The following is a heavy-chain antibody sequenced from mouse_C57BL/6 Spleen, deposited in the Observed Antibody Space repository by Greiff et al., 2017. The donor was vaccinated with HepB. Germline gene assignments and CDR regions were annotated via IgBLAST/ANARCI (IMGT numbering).Heavy chain of an antibody. CDR2: IDPSDSET. CDR3: ARCYGSSSYYAMDY. D-gene: IGHD1-1*01. CDR1: GYTFTSYW. J-gene: IGHJ4*01. V-gene: IGHV1-52*01. Sequence: VQLQQPGAELVRPGSSVKLSCKASGYTFTSYWMHWVKQRPIQGLEWIGNIDPSDSETHYNQKFKDKATLTVDKSSSTAYMQLSSLTSEDSAVYYCARCYGSSSYYAMDYWGQGTSVTVSS.